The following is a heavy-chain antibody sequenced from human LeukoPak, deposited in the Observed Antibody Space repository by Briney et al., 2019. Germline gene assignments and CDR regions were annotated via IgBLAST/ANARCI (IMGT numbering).Heavy chain of an antibody. V-gene: IGHV4-30-4*01. Sequence: SETLSLTCTVSSGSISSAEYYWSWIRQPPGKGLEWIGYIFYNGGTHYNPSLKSRLTMSLDTSSNQFSLKLRSVTAADTAVYFCAGVLWFGQLLSHNWFDPWGQGTVVTVSS. J-gene: IGHJ5*02. D-gene: IGHD3-10*01. CDR3: AGVLWFGQLLSHNWFDP. CDR1: SGSISSAEYY. CDR2: IFYNGGT.